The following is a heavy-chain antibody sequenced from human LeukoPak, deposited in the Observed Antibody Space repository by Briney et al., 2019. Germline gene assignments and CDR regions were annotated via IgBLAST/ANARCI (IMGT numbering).Heavy chain of an antibody. D-gene: IGHD1-1*01. V-gene: IGHV4-61*01. CDR2: IYYSGST. J-gene: IGHJ5*02. CDR1: GGSVSSGSYY. Sequence: PSETLSLTCTVSGGSVSSGSYYWSWIRQPPGKGLEWIGYIYYSGSTNYNPSLKSRVTISVDSSKNQFSLKLSSVTAADTAVYYCARDDPRVQTGFDPWGQGTLVTVSS. CDR3: ARDDPRVQTGFDP.